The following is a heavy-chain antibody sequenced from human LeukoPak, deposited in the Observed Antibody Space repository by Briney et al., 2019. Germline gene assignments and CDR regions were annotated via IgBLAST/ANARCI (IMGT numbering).Heavy chain of an antibody. Sequence: ASVKVPCKASGYTFTSYGISWVRQAPGQGLEWMGWISAYNGNTNYAQKLQGRVTMTTDTSTSTAYMELRSLRSDDTAVYYCARMFYYDSSGPMEAFDIWGQGTMVTVSS. J-gene: IGHJ3*02. CDR3: ARMFYYDSSGPMEAFDI. V-gene: IGHV1-18*01. CDR2: ISAYNGNT. CDR1: GYTFTSYG. D-gene: IGHD3-22*01.